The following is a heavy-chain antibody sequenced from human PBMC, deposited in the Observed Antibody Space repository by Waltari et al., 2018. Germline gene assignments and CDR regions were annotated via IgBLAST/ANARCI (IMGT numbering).Heavy chain of an antibody. V-gene: IGHV3-30*03. J-gene: IGHJ6*02. D-gene: IGHD3-22*01. CDR1: EFTFSPYH. CDR2: VSYNARNI. CDR3: ARDYCDRTNCHGMDV. Sequence: QVQLVESGGGVVQPGRSLRLPCAASEFTFSPYHMHWVRQAPGKGLEWVAVVSYNARNIYYVDSVKGRFTVSRDNSKKTLYLQMNGLRPEDTAVYYCARDYCDRTNCHGMDVWGQGTTVIVSS.